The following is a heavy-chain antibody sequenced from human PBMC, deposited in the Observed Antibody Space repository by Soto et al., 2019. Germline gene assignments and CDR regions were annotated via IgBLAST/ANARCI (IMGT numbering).Heavy chain of an antibody. CDR2: INAGNGNT. CDR1: GYTFTSYA. V-gene: IGHV1-3*05. Sequence: QVQLVQSGAEEKKPGASVKVSCKASGYTFTSYAMHWVRQAPGQRLEWMGGINAGNGNTKYSQKFQGRVTITRDTSASTAYMELSSLRSEDTAVYYCARGHYRVAALAFDYWGQGTLVTVSS. D-gene: IGHD6-13*01. CDR3: ARGHYRVAALAFDY. J-gene: IGHJ4*02.